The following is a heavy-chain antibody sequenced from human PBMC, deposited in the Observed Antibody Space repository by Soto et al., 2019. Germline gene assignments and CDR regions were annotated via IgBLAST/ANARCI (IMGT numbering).Heavy chain of an antibody. Sequence: QLQLQESGPGLVKPSETLSLTCTVSGGSISSTSYYWAWIRQSPGKGLQWIGSIYYSANIYYNPSLQSRITISVDTSKNKFFPKLSSVTAADTAVYYCARTSLAVARRWFDPWGQGTLVTVSS. V-gene: IGHV4-39*01. CDR1: GGSISSTSYY. CDR2: IYYSANI. CDR3: ARTSLAVARRWFDP. D-gene: IGHD2-15*01. J-gene: IGHJ5*02.